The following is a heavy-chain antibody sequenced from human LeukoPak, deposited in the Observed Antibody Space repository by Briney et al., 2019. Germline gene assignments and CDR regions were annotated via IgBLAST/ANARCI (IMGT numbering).Heavy chain of an antibody. CDR2: ISGSGGST. D-gene: IGHD3-22*01. Sequence: GGSLRLSCAASGFTFSSYAMSWVRQAPGKGLEWVSAISGSGGSTYYADCVKGRFTISRDNSKNTLYLQMNSLRAEDTAVYYCAKSYDSSGYYYFDYWGQGTLVTVSS. CDR3: AKSYDSSGYYYFDY. J-gene: IGHJ4*02. CDR1: GFTFSSYA. V-gene: IGHV3-23*01.